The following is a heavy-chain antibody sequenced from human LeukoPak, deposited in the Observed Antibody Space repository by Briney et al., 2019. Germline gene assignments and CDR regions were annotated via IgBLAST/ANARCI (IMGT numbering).Heavy chain of an antibody. CDR3: ARQTGSGLFILP. J-gene: IGHJ4*02. Sequence: SETLSLTCTVSGVSISSSISYWGWTRQPPGKGLEWFGRIYYSGNTYYNASLKRQVSISIDTSKNQFSPKLTSVTAADTAVYYCARQTGSGLFILPGGQGTLVTVSS. V-gene: IGHV4-39*01. CDR1: GVSISSSISY. CDR2: IYYSGNT. D-gene: IGHD3/OR15-3a*01.